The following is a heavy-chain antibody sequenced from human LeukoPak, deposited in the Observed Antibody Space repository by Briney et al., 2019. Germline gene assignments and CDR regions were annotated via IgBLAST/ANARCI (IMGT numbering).Heavy chain of an antibody. J-gene: IGHJ4*02. Sequence: GGSLGLSCAASGFTFSSYEVNWVRQAPGKGLEWVSYISSSGDTIHYADSVKGRFTISRDNAKNSLYLQMNSLRAEDTAVYYCARDGGTRLKYSYGYGDYWGQGTLVTVSS. CDR1: GFTFSSYE. D-gene: IGHD5-18*01. CDR3: ARDGGTRLKYSYGYGDY. CDR2: ISSSGDTI. V-gene: IGHV3-48*03.